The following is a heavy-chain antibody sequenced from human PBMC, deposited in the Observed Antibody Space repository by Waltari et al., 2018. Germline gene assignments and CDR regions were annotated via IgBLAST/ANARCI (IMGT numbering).Heavy chain of an antibody. Sequence: QVQLVQSGAELKNPGASVRVPGKPSGYTFTNFYFHWVRQAPGQGLEWMGWIHPGGGDTNYAQKFQGRVTLTRDTSIDTAYLELNGLTSDDTAIYYCARDHNWGPDYWGQGTLVTVSS. J-gene: IGHJ4*02. V-gene: IGHV1-2*02. D-gene: IGHD7-27*01. CDR3: ARDHNWGPDY. CDR2: IHPGGGDT. CDR1: GYTFTNFY.